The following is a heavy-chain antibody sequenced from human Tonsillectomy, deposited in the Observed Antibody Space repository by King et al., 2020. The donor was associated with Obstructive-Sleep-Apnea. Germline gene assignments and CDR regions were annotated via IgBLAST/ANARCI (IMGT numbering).Heavy chain of an antibody. CDR2: IKKDGSEK. J-gene: IGHJ6*02. CDR1: GFTFSNFW. D-gene: IGHD6-6*01. Sequence: VQLVESGGGLVQPGGSLRLSCAASGFTFSNFWMSWVRQAPGKGLEWVANIKKDGSEKYYVDSVKGRFTTSRDNAKNSLYLQMNSLRAEDTAVYYCARVGELVFYNSYGMDVWGQGTTVTVSS. CDR3: ARVGELVFYNSYGMDV. V-gene: IGHV3-7*05.